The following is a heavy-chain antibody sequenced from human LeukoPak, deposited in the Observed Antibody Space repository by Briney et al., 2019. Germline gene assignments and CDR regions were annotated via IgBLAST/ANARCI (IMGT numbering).Heavy chain of an antibody. CDR2: IYTSGST. D-gene: IGHD2-8*01. CDR1: GGSISSDY. J-gene: IGHJ5*02. Sequence: PPVTLSLTCTGAGGSISSDYCSGLREPPGKGLEWIGYIYTSGSTNYNPSLKSRVTISVDTSKNQFSLKLSSVTAADTAVYYCARHVNGVGNWFDPWGQGTLVTVSS. CDR3: ARHVNGVGNWFDP. V-gene: IGHV4-4*09.